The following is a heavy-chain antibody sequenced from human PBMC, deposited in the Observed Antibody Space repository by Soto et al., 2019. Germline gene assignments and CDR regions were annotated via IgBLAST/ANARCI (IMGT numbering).Heavy chain of an antibody. Sequence: GGSLRLSCAASGFTFSSYSMNWVRQAPGKGLEWVSSISSSSSYIYYADSVKGRFTISRDNAKNSLYLQMNSLRAEDTAVYYCAREPRRIFARYDPDYWGQGTLVTVSS. D-gene: IGHD3-3*01. J-gene: IGHJ4*02. CDR1: GFTFSSYS. CDR2: ISSSSSYI. CDR3: AREPRRIFARYDPDY. V-gene: IGHV3-21*01.